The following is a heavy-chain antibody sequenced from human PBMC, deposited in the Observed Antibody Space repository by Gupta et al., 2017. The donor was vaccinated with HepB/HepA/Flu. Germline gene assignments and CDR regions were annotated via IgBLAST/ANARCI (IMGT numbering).Heavy chain of an antibody. Sequence: QVQLQQSGPGLVKPSQTLPLTCAISGDSASSNSGAWNWIRQSPSKGLEWLGRTYYRSKWYNDYAVSVKSRITINPDTSKNQFSLQLNSVTPEDTAVYYCAREREYGLNSSGWYGGFDYWGQGTLVTVSS. CDR3: AREREYGLNSSGWYGGFDY. J-gene: IGHJ4*02. CDR1: GDSASSNSGA. CDR2: TYYRSKWYN. D-gene: IGHD6-19*01. V-gene: IGHV6-1*01.